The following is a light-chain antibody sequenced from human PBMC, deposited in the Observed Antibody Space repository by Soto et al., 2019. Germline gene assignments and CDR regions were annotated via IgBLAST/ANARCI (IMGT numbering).Light chain of an antibody. V-gene: IGKV3D-20*01. CDR2: DAS. CDR1: QRVSSSR. J-gene: IGKJ5*01. CDR3: QQYGNYPNA. Sequence: DIELPHAPATLSLSPPAIATLSCGDAQRVSSSRLACYQQRPGQAPRLLIYDASSRATGIPARFSGSGSGTDFTPTISRLEPEDFAVYYCQQYGNYPNAFGQGTRLEIK.